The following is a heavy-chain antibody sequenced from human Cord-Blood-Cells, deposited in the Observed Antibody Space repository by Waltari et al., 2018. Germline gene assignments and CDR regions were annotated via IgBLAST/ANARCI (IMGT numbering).Heavy chain of an antibody. V-gene: IGHV4-39*01. CDR1: GGSISSSSYY. D-gene: IGHD6-19*01. Sequence: QLQLQESGPGLVKPSETLSLTCTVSGGSISSSSYYWGWIRQPPGTGLEWIGSIYYSGSTYYNPSLKSRVTISVDTSKNQFSLKLSSVTAADTAVYYCARHVRGIAVAGKKTFDYWGQGTLVTVSS. CDR2: IYYSGST. J-gene: IGHJ4*02. CDR3: ARHVRGIAVAGKKTFDY.